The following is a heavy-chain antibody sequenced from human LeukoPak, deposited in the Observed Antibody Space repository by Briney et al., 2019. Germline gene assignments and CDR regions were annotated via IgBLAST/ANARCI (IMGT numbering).Heavy chain of an antibody. J-gene: IGHJ4*02. Sequence: GGSLRLSCAASGFTFSTYAMSWVRQAPGKGLEWVSYISFTTTTVYYADSVKGRFTVSRDNAKNSLYLQMDSLRDEDTAMFYCARVGDGHSVNYLDCWGQGTLVTVSS. V-gene: IGHV3-48*02. D-gene: IGHD5-24*01. CDR1: GFTFSTYA. CDR3: ARVGDGHSVNYLDC. CDR2: ISFTTTTV.